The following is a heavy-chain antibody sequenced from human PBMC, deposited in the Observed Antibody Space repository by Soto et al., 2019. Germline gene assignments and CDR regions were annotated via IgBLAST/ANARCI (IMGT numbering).Heavy chain of an antibody. V-gene: IGHV1-18*01. CDR1: GYTFTNYG. D-gene: IGHD2-15*01. CDR3: ARDLGGWPDY. J-gene: IGHJ4*02. Sequence: ASVKVSCKASGYTFTNYGISWVRQAPGQGLEWMGWINTYNGNTNHAQKFQGRVTMTRDTSTSTAYMELRSLRSEDTAVYYCARDLGGWPDYWGQGTLVTVSS. CDR2: INTYNGNT.